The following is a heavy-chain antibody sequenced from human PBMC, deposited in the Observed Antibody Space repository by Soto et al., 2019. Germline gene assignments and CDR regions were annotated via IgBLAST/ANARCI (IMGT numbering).Heavy chain of an antibody. CDR3: ARDSARTTFGPL. V-gene: IGHV3-66*01. CDR1: GFTVSTKY. J-gene: IGHJ4*02. Sequence: GGSLRLSCAASGFTVSTKYMSWVRQAPGKGLEWVSVIFSGGSTFYADSVRGRFTISRDNSKNTVNLQMNSLRAEDTAVYYCARDSARTTFGPLGGQGTLVTVSS. CDR2: IFSGGST. D-gene: IGHD3-16*01.